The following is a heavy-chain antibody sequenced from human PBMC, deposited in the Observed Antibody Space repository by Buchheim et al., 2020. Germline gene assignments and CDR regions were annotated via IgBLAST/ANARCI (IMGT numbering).Heavy chain of an antibody. V-gene: IGHV4-4*02. CDR3: ATHGVDTAMGPGGMDYGMDV. D-gene: IGHD5-18*01. J-gene: IGHJ6*02. CDR1: GGSISSSNW. CDR2: IYHSGST. Sequence: QVQLQESGPGLVKPSGTLSLTCAVSGGSISSSNWWSWVRQPPGKGLEWIGEIYHSGSTNYNPSLKSRVTISVDKSKNKFYLKLSSVTAADTAVYYCATHGVDTAMGPGGMDYGMDVWGQGTT.